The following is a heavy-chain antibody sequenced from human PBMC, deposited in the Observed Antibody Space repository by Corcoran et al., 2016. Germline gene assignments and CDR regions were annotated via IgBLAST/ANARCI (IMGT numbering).Heavy chain of an antibody. J-gene: IGHJ4*02. D-gene: IGHD3-10*01. CDR1: GGSLSTTNYY. V-gene: IGHV4-39*07. CDR3: ARECRGSLRPLGEPPGEY. CDR2: IYYNGAT. Sequence: QLQLQESGPGLVKPSETLSLTCSVSGGSLSTTNYYWGWIRQSPGKGLEWIGTIYYNGATQYNPSLKSRVTMSVDTSKNQFSLNMKSVTAADTAIYYCARECRGSLRPLGEPPGEYWGQGTVVTVSS.